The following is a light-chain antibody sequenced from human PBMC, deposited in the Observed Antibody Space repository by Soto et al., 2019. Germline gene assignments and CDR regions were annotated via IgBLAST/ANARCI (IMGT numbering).Light chain of an antibody. CDR3: QQYVNLVT. CDR1: QDISNR. CDR2: DAS. V-gene: IGKV1-33*01. Sequence: DIQMTQSPSSLSASVGDRVTITCQASQDISNRLNWYQQKPGKAPKLLINDASNLEAGVPSRFSGSGSGTDFTFTIISLQPEDIATYYCQQYVNLVTFGGGTKLEIK. J-gene: IGKJ4*01.